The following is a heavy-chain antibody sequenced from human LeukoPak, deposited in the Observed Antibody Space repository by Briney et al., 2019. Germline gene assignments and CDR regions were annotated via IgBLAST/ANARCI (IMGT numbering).Heavy chain of an antibody. Sequence: ASVKVSCKASGYTFSMYGISWVRQAPGQGLEWMGWISTDSGKTNYAQKLQGRVTLTTDTSTSTAYLELRSLRSEDTAVYYCARGQFVITMIVVTPPDYWGQGTLVTVSS. V-gene: IGHV1-18*01. CDR2: ISTDSGKT. D-gene: IGHD3-22*01. CDR3: ARGQFVITMIVVTPPDY. CDR1: GYTFSMYG. J-gene: IGHJ4*02.